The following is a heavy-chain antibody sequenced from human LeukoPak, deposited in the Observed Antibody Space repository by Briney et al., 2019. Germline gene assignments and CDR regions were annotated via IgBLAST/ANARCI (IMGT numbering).Heavy chain of an antibody. CDR2: INPDGTTT. V-gene: IGHV3-74*01. D-gene: IGHD2-8*01. Sequence: GGSLRLSCAASGFTFSTYWMHWVRQAPGKGLVWVSRINPDGTTTSYADSVKGRFTISRDNAKDTVYLQMNSLRAEDTAVYYCARDPVCDHWGQGTLVTVSS. J-gene: IGHJ4*02. CDR3: ARDPVCDH. CDR1: GFTFSTYW.